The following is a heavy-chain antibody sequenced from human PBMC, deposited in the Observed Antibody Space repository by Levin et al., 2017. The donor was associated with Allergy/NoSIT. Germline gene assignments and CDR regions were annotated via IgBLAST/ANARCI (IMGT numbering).Heavy chain of an antibody. CDR2: INPNSGGT. CDR3: ARDLPPLWFGELLTTGPFSLGGDGMDV. J-gene: IGHJ6*02. Sequence: GASVKVSCKASGYTFTGYYMHWVRQAPGQGLEWMGWINPNSGGTNYAQKFQGRVTMTRDTSISTAYMELSRLRSDDTAVYYCARDLPPLWFGELLTTGPFSLGGDGMDVWGQGTTVTVSS. CDR1: GYTFTGYY. V-gene: IGHV1-2*02. D-gene: IGHD3-10*01.